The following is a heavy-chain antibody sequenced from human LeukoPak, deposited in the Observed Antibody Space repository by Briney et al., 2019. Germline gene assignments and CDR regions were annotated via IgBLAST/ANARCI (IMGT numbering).Heavy chain of an antibody. D-gene: IGHD3-22*01. J-gene: IGHJ4*02. CDR1: GGPIGTYS. V-gene: IGHV4-59*01. CDR2: IYYSGST. CDR3: ARVGRYSSGYYYVGYYFDY. Sequence: SETLSLTCTVSGGPIGTYSWNWIRQPPGKGLEWIGYIYYSGSTNYNPSLKSRVTISVDTSKNQFSLKLSSVTAADTAVYYCARVGRYSSGYYYVGYYFDYWGQGTLVTVSS.